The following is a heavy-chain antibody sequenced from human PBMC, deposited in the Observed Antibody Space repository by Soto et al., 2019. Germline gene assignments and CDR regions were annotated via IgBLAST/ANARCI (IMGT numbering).Heavy chain of an antibody. CDR3: ARGLGVDY. J-gene: IGHJ4*02. V-gene: IGHV3-64*01. CDR2: ISSNGGST. Sequence: GGSLRLSCAASGFTFSSYAMHWVRQAPGKGLEYVSAISSNGGSTYYANSVKGRFTISRDNSKNTLYLQMGSLRAEDMAVYYCARGLGVDYWGQGTLVTVSS. CDR1: GFTFSSYA.